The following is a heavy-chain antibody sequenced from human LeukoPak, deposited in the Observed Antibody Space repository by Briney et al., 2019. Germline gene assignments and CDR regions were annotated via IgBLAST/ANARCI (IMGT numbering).Heavy chain of an antibody. CDR1: GYSFTSYW. J-gene: IGHJ4*02. D-gene: IGHD3-22*01. CDR2: IYPGDSDT. V-gene: IGHV5-51*03. CDR3: ARTYYYDSSGYSTAFDY. Sequence: GESLKISCKGSGYSFTSYWIGWVRQMPGKGLEWMGIIYPGDSDTRYSPSCQGQVTISADKSISTAYLQWSSLKASDTAMYYCARTYYYDSSGYSTAFDYWGQGTLVTVSS.